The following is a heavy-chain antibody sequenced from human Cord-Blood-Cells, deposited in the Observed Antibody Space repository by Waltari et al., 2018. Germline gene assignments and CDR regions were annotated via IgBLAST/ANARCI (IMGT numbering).Heavy chain of an antibody. CDR3: ARLPPAARPFDY. CDR2: INHSGST. CDR1: GGSFSGYY. Sequence: QVQLQQWGAGLLKPSETLSLTCAVYGGSFSGYYWSWIRQPPGKGLEWIGEINHSGSTNHNPSLKSRVTISVDTSKNQFSLKLSSVTAADTAVYYCARLPPAARPFDYWGQGTLVTVSS. D-gene: IGHD6-6*01. V-gene: IGHV4-34*01. J-gene: IGHJ4*02.